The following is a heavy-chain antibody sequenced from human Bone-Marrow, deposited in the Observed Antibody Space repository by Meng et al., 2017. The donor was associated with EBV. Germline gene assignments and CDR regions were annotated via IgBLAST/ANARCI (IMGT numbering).Heavy chain of an antibody. CDR3: ARGERYYYDSSGYYVFDY. J-gene: IGHJ4*02. CDR2: INHSGST. Sequence: QVEARTVGAGLLRPSETLSLTCAVYGGSFSGYYWSWIRQPPGKGLEWIGEINHSGSTNYNPSLKSRVTISVDTSKNQFSLKLSSVTAADTAVYYCARGERYYYDSSGYYVFDYWGQGTLVTVSS. D-gene: IGHD3-22*01. V-gene: IGHV4-34*01. CDR1: GGSFSGYY.